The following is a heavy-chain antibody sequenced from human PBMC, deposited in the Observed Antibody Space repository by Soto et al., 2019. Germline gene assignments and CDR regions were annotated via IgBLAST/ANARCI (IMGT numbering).Heavy chain of an antibody. CDR2: IYYSGST. J-gene: IGHJ3*02. Sequence: SETLSLTCTVSGGSISSYYWSWIRQPPGRGLEWIGYIYYSGSTNYNPSLKSRVTISVDTSKNQFSLKLSSVTAADTAVYYCARVDSSGYYYADTSWAFDIWGQGTMVTVSS. CDR3: ARVDSSGYYYADTSWAFDI. D-gene: IGHD3-22*01. V-gene: IGHV4-59*01. CDR1: GGSISSYY.